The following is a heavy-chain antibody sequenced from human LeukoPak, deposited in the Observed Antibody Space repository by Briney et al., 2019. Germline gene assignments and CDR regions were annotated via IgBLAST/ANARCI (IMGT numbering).Heavy chain of an antibody. D-gene: IGHD2-8*02. Sequence: ASVKVSCKASGYTFIGYYMHWVRQAPGQGLEWMGWINPNSGGTNYAQKFQGRVTMTRDTSISTAYMELSRLRSDDTAVYYCVTEGYCTSDNCYVHWGQGTLVTVSS. CDR3: VTEGYCTSDNCYVH. CDR2: INPNSGGT. CDR1: GYTFIGYY. J-gene: IGHJ5*02. V-gene: IGHV1-2*02.